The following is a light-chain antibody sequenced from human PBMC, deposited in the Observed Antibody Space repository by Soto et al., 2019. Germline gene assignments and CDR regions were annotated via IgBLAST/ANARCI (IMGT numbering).Light chain of an antibody. CDR1: QSVGTY. CDR3: QQRTNWPPWT. CDR2: DAS. Sequence: EIVLTQSPVTLSLSPGERATLSCRASQSVGTYLAWYQQKPGQAPRLIIYDASSRATGIPARFSGSGSGTDVTLTISSLEPEDWAVYFCQQRTNWPPWTFGHGTKVEIK. J-gene: IGKJ1*01. V-gene: IGKV3-11*01.